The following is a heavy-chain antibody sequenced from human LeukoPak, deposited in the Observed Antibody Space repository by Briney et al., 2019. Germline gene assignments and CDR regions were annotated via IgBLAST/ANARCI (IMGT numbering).Heavy chain of an antibody. CDR1: GFTFSSYS. CDR2: ISSSSSYI. CDR3: ARDHHYGSGSSSYGMDV. D-gene: IGHD3-10*01. J-gene: IGHJ6*02. V-gene: IGHV3-21*01. Sequence: PGGSLRLSCAASGFTFSSYSMNWVRQAPGKGLEWVSSISSSSSYIYYADSVKGRFTISRDNAKNSLYLQMNSLRAEDTAVYYCARDHHYGSGSSSYGMDVWGQGTTVTVSS.